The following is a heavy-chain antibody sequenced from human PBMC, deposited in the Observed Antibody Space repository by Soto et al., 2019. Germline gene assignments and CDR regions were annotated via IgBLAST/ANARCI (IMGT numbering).Heavy chain of an antibody. Sequence: EVQLVESGGGLVKPGGSLRLSCAGSGFTFSNVWMNWVRQAPGKGLEWVGRIKSETDGGTIDYAAPVKGRFTISRDDSXXXXXXXXXXXXXXXXXXXXXXXLALKYNSDWYPLSDWGQGTRVTVSS. CDR3: XXLALKYNSDWYPLSD. V-gene: IGHV3-15*07. J-gene: IGHJ4*02. CDR2: IKSETDGGTI. CDR1: GFTFSNVW. D-gene: IGHD6-19*01.